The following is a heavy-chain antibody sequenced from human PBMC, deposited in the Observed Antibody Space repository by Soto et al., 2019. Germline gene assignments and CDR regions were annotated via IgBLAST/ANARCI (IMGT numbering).Heavy chain of an antibody. CDR3: ARDPMGRGVPLDY. CDR2: VSSDGGFT. D-gene: IGHD3-10*01. CDR1: GFTFSDYY. J-gene: IGHJ4*02. Sequence: GGSLRLSCEASGFTFSDYYMRWIRQVPGRGLECLSYVSSDGGFTHYADSVQGRFTIPRDNTTNSLFLEMKGLRAEDTALYFCARDPMGRGVPLDYWGPGTLVTVS. V-gene: IGHV3-11*06.